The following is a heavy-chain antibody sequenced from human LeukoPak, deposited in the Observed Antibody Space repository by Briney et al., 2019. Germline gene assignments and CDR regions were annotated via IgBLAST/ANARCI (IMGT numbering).Heavy chain of an antibody. Sequence: GGSLRLSCAASGFTVSSNYMSWVRQAPGKGLEWVSVIYSGDSTYYADSVKGRFTISRDNSKNTLYLQMNSLRVEDTAVYYCANRASSGWFDPWGQGTLVTVSS. J-gene: IGHJ5*02. D-gene: IGHD3-10*01. V-gene: IGHV3-66*02. CDR3: ANRASSGWFDP. CDR1: GFTVSSNY. CDR2: IYSGDST.